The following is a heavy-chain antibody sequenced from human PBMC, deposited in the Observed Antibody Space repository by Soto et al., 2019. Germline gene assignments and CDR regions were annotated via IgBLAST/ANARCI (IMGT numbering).Heavy chain of an antibody. CDR1: GFTFSDAW. D-gene: IGHD1-26*01. CDR2: IKSRTDGGTT. J-gene: IGHJ4*02. Sequence: EVQLVEFGGGLVKPGGSLRLSCAASGFTFSDAWMMWVRQAPGKGLEWVGRIKSRTDGGTTDYAPAVEGRFTISRDDSTDTLYLQMNSLTTEESALYYCLRGRLSGDSYDYWGQGTRVTVSS. CDR3: LRGRLSGDSYDY. V-gene: IGHV3-15*07.